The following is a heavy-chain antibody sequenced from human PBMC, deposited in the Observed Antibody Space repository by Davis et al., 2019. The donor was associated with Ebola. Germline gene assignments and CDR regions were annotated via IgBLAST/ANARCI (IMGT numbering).Heavy chain of an antibody. CDR2: IYYSGST. CDR1: GGSISSGDYY. D-gene: IGHD6-13*01. Sequence: MPSETLSLTCTVSGGSISSGDYYWSWIRQPPGKGLEWIGYIYYSGSTYYNPSLKSRVTISADTSKNQFSLKLSSVTAADTAVYYCARRGTSSWYAGWFDPWGQGTLVTVSS. V-gene: IGHV4-30-4*01. J-gene: IGHJ5*02. CDR3: ARRGTSSWYAGWFDP.